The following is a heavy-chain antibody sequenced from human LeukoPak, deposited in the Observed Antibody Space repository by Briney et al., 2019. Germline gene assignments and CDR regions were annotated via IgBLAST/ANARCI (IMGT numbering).Heavy chain of an antibody. CDR2: IYYSGST. V-gene: IGHV4-59*01. CDR1: GGSISSYY. CDR3: ARAAREMATTPDFDY. J-gene: IGHJ4*02. Sequence: SETLSLTCTVSGGSISSYYWSWIRQPPGKGLEWIGYIYYSGSTNYNPSLKSRVTISVDTSKNQFSLKLSSVTAVDTAVYYCARAAREMATTPDFDYWGQGTLVTVSS. D-gene: IGHD5-24*01.